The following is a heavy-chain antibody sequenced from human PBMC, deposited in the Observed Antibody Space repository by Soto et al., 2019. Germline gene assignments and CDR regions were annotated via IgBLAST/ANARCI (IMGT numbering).Heavy chain of an antibody. J-gene: IGHJ5*02. CDR1: GFTFSNYV. V-gene: IGHV3-30*07. Sequence: PGGSLSLSCAASGFTFSNYVMNWVRQTPGKGHEWVAVISHGGNEAYYADSVKGRFTISSNNSKNTLFLQMNSLGADDTVVYYCAKDPILTTPPSFDPWGQGTLVTVSS. CDR2: ISHGGNEA. CDR3: AKDPILTTPPSFDP. D-gene: IGHD3-9*01.